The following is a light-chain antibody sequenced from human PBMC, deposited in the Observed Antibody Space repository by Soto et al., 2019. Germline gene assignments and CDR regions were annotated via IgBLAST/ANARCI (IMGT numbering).Light chain of an antibody. V-gene: IGLV1-40*01. Sequence: QSVLTQQPSVSGAPGQTVTIACTGSSSNIGAGYDVHWYQQLPGTAPKLIIYGNSNRPSWVPDRCSGSKSGTSASLAITGLQAEDDAYYYCQYCASCLSGYNWVFVGGTKVTVL. J-gene: IGLJ3*02. CDR3: QYCASCLSGYNWV. CDR1: SSNIGAGYD. CDR2: GNS.